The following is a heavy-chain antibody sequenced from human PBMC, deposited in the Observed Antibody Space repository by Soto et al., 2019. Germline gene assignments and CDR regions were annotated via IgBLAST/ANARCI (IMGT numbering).Heavy chain of an antibody. Sequence: LRLSCAASGFTVNNTAMTWVRQAPGKGLEWVSAFSGRSKSTYYATSVKGRFTISKDNSKNTLYLQMNSLRAEDTALYYCAKGIDCGADCHSYDTFDIWGQGTVVTVSS. CDR1: GFTVNNTA. CDR3: AKGIDCGADCHSYDTFDI. J-gene: IGHJ3*02. CDR2: FSGRSKST. V-gene: IGHV3-23*01. D-gene: IGHD2-21*02.